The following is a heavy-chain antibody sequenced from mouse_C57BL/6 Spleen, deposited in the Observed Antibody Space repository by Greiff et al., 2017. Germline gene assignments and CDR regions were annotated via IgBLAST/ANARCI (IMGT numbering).Heavy chain of an antibody. Sequence: QVQLQQPGAELVKPGASVKLSCKASGYTFTSYWMQWVKQRPGQGLEWIGEIDPSDSYTNYNQKFKGKATLTVDTSSSTAYMQLSSLTSEDSAVYYCARSDDEDWGQGTLVTVSA. CDR1: GYTFTSYW. CDR3: ARSDDED. CDR2: IDPSDSYT. V-gene: IGHV1-50*01. J-gene: IGHJ3*01.